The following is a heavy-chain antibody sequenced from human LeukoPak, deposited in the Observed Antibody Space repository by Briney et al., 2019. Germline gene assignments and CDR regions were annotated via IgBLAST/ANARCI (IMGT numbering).Heavy chain of an antibody. V-gene: IGHV5-51*01. CDR3: ASGDSSSWARGDSFDI. D-gene: IGHD6-13*01. Sequence: GESLKISCMGSGYSFTSYWIGWVRQMPGKGLEWMGIIYPGDSDTRYSPSFQGQVTVSADKSISAAYLQWSSLKASDTAIYYCASGDSSSWARGDSFDIWGQGTMVTVSS. J-gene: IGHJ3*02. CDR1: GYSFTSYW. CDR2: IYPGDSDT.